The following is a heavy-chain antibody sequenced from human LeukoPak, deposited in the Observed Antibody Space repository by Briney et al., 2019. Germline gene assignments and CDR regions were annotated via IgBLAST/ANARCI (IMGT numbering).Heavy chain of an antibody. Sequence: SVKVSCKASAGTFSSYTISWVRQAPGQGLEWMGRIIPILGIANYAQKFQGRVTITADKSTSTAYMELSSLRSEDTAVYYCASQDNYDLIDYWGQGTLVTVSS. D-gene: IGHD3-22*01. J-gene: IGHJ4*02. CDR1: AGTFSSYT. CDR3: ASQDNYDLIDY. CDR2: IIPILGIA. V-gene: IGHV1-69*02.